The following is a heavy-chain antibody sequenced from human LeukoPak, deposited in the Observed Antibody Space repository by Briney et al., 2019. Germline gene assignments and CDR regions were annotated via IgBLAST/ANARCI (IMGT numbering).Heavy chain of an antibody. V-gene: IGHV1-2*02. CDR2: INPNSGGT. J-gene: IGHJ6*03. CDR1: GYTFTGYD. D-gene: IGHD5-18*01. Sequence: GASVKVSCKASGYTFTGYDMHWVRQAPGQGLGWMGWINPNSGGTNYGQKFQGRVTMTRDTAISTDYMELSRLRSDDTAVYYCARDGYSYGPGYYYYMDVWGKGTTVTVSS. CDR3: ARDGYSYGPGYYYYMDV.